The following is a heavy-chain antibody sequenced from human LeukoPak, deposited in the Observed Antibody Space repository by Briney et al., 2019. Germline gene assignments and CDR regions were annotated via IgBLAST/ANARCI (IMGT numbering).Heavy chain of an antibody. V-gene: IGHV3-30*02. D-gene: IGHD3-10*01. J-gene: IGHJ4*02. Sequence: GGSLSLSCEASGFTFSSYDMHWVRPAPRKGVEGVAFIQYDGSKKYYADSVKGRFTISRDNSKNTLYLEMNSLRAEDTAVYYCAKDIGSYYDYWGQGILVTVSS. CDR2: IQYDGSKK. CDR3: AKDIGSYYDY. CDR1: GFTFSSYD.